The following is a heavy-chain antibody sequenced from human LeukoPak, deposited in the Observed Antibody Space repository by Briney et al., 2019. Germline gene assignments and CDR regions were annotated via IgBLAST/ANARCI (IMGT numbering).Heavy chain of an antibody. CDR1: GYTFTCYG. CDR2: ISAYNGNT. CDR3: ARDHRGWDAFDI. Sequence: ASAKVSCKASGYTFTCYGISWVRQAPGQGLEWMGWISAYNGNTNYAQKLQGRVTMTTDTSTSTAYMELRSLRSDDTAVYYCARDHRGWDAFDIWGQGTMVTVSS. V-gene: IGHV1-18*01. J-gene: IGHJ3*02. D-gene: IGHD6-19*01.